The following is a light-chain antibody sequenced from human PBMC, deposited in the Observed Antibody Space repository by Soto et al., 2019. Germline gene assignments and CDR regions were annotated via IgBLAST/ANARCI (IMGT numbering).Light chain of an antibody. CDR3: QQRSNSLT. V-gene: IGKV1-39*01. CDR1: QSISSY. CDR2: AAS. J-gene: IGKJ4*01. Sequence: IQMTQSPSSLSASVLYRVTITFRASQSISSYLNWYQQKPGKAPKLLIYAASSLQSGVPSRFSGSGSGTDFTLTISSLEPEDFAVYYCQQRSNSLTFGGGTKVDIK.